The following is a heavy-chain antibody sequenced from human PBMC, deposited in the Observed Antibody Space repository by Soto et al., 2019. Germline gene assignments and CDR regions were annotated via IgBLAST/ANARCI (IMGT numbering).Heavy chain of an antibody. J-gene: IGHJ4*02. D-gene: IGHD4-17*01. CDR2: ISAYNGNT. CDR3: ARQATVTTWDY. Sequence: QVQLVQSGAEVKKPGASVKVSCKASGYTFTSYGISWVRQAPGQGLELMGWISAYNGNTNYAQKLQGRVTMPTATSTSTAHMDLRILRSDDTAVYSCARQATVTTWDYWGQGTLVTVSS. CDR1: GYTFTSYG. V-gene: IGHV1-18*01.